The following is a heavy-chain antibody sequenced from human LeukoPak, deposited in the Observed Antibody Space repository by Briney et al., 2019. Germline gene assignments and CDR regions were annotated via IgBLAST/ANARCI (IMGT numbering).Heavy chain of an antibody. CDR2: ISGSGGST. CDR1: GFTFSSYA. D-gene: IGHD6-13*01. CDR3: AKSAAAGNYYYYGMDV. V-gene: IGHV3-23*01. Sequence: LSGGSLRLSCAASGFTFSSYAMSWVRQAPGKGLEWVSAISGSGGSTYYADSVKGRFTISRDNSKNTLYLQMNSLRAEDTAEYYCAKSAAAGNYYYYGMDVWGQGTTVTVSS. J-gene: IGHJ6*02.